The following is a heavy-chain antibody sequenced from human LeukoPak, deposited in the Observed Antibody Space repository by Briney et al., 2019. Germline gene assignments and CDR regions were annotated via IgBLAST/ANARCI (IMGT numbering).Heavy chain of an antibody. J-gene: IGHJ4*02. V-gene: IGHV4-59*01. Sequence: SETLSLTCTVSGGSISSYYWSWIRQPPGKGLEWIGYIYYSGSTNYNPSLKSRVTISVDTSKNQFSLKLSSVTAADTAVYYCARESYSSSGYYFDYWGQGTLVTVSS. CDR2: IYYSGST. CDR1: GGSISSYY. CDR3: ARESYSSSGYYFDY. D-gene: IGHD6-13*01.